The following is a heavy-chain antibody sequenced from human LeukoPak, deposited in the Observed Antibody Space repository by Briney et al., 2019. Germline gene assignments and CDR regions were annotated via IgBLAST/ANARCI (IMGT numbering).Heavy chain of an antibody. J-gene: IGHJ4*02. CDR3: ARDGITGTGFY. V-gene: IGHV3-48*03. CDR2: ISSSGSTI. D-gene: IGHD1-7*01. Sequence: GGSLRLSCAASGFTFSSYEMNWVRQAPGKGLEWVSYISSSGSTIYYADSVKGRFTISRDNAKNSLYLQMNSLRAEDTAVYYCARDGITGTGFYWGQGTLVTVSS. CDR1: GFTFSSYE.